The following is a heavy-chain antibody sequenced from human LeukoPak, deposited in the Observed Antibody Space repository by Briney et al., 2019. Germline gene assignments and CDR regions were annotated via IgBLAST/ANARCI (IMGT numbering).Heavy chain of an antibody. J-gene: IGHJ5*02. CDR1: GFTFSSYW. CDR3: AKDDNYIRFLS. V-gene: IGHV3-7*03. D-gene: IGHD3-16*01. CDR2: IKQDGSEK. Sequence: PGGSLRLSCAASGFTFSSYWMSWVRQAPGKGLEWVANIKQDGSEKYYVDSVKGRFTISRDNSKNTLYLQMNSLRAEDTAVYYCAKDDNYIRFLSWGQGTLVTVSS.